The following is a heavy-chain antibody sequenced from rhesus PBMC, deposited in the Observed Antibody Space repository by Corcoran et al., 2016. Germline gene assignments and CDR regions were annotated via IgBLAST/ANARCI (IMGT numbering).Heavy chain of an antibody. V-gene: IGHV1-111*02. D-gene: IGHD2-21*01. Sequence: EVQLVQSGAEVKKPGASVKISCKASGYTFTDYYLHWVRQAPGKGLNGMGRVDPEVGEAIHAQKFQDIVTITADTFTDTAYMELSSLRSEDTAVYYCATSYCTGSGCYDDGGFDYWGQGVLITVSS. CDR1: GYTFTDYY. CDR2: VDPEVGEA. J-gene: IGHJ4*01. CDR3: ATSYCTGSGCYDDGGFDY.